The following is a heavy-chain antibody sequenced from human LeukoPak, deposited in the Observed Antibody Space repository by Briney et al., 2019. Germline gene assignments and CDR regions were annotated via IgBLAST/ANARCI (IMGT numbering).Heavy chain of an antibody. CDR1: GFTFSSYA. Sequence: GGSLRLSCAASGFTFSSYAMSWVRRAPGKGLEWVSAISGSGGSTYYADSVKGRFTISRDNSKNTLYLQMNSLRAEDTAVYYCARRAGAYSHPYDYWGQGTLVTVSS. V-gene: IGHV3-23*01. CDR3: ARRAGAYSHPYDY. J-gene: IGHJ4*02. D-gene: IGHD4/OR15-4a*01. CDR2: ISGSGGST.